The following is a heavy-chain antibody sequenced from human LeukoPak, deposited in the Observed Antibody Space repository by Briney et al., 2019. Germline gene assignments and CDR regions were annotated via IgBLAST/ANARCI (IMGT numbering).Heavy chain of an antibody. CDR3: AKGAATDRLIPPID. J-gene: IGHJ4*02. CDR1: GYTLTMYG. CDR2: ISPYNGKS. D-gene: IGHD6-25*01. V-gene: IGHV1-18*01. Sequence: ASVKVSCKASGYTLTMYGITWVRQAPGQGLEWVGWISPYNGKSNYAQKLQDRVTMTTDISTSTAYLELRSLKSDDTAVYYCAKGAATDRLIPPIDWGQGTLVIVSS.